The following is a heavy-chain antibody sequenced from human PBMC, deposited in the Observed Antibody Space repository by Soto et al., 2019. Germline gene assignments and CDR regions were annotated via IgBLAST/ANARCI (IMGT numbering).Heavy chain of an antibody. J-gene: IGHJ6*03. CDR1: GDSVSSNSAA. D-gene: IGHD3-3*01. Sequence: SQTLSLTCAISGDSVSSNSAAWNWIRQSPSRGLEWLGRTYYRSKWYNDYAVSVKSRITINPDTFKNQFSLQLNSVTPEDTAVYYCARVKGRYYDFWSGSHPRDYHYYMDVWGKGTKVTVSS. V-gene: IGHV6-1*01. CDR3: ARVKGRYYDFWSGSHPRDYHYYMDV. CDR2: TYYRSKWYN.